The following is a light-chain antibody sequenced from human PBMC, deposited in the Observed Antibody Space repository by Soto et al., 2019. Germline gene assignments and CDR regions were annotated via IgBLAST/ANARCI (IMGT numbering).Light chain of an antibody. V-gene: IGKV4-1*01. CDR2: WAS. J-gene: IGKJ1*01. CDR3: QQYYTNTRGK. Sequence: DIVMTQSPDSLAVSLGERATINCKSSQSVLYSSNNKNYLAWYQQKPGQPPKLLIYWASTRESGVPDRFSGSGSGTDFTLTISSLQAEGVAVYYCQQYYTNTRGKFGQGTKVDIK. CDR1: QSVLYSSNNKNY.